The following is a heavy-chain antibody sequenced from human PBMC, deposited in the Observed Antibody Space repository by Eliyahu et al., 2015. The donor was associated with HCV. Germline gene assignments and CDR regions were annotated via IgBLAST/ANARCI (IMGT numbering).Heavy chain of an antibody. CDR1: GFSLSTSPVG. CDR3: AXLGGARYFDL. CDR2: IYWDDDK. V-gene: IGHV2-5*02. Sequence: QITLKETGPTLVKPTQTLTLTCTFSGFSLSTSPVGVGWIRQPPGKALEWLALIYWDDDKRYSPSLKSRLTXTKDTSKNQVVXTLTNMXPVDTATYYCAXLGGARYFDLWGRGTLVTVSS. J-gene: IGHJ2*01. D-gene: IGHD1-26*01.